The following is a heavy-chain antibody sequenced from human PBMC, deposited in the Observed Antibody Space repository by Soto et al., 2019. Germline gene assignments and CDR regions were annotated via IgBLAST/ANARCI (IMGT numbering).Heavy chain of an antibody. V-gene: IGHV3-53*01. CDR1: GFTVSSNY. CDR3: ARVGYSSSWYSYGY. J-gene: IGHJ4*01. Sequence: PGGSLRLSCAASGFTVSSNYMSWVRQAPGKGLEWVSVIYSGGSTYYADSVKGRFSISRDNSKNTLYLQMNSLRAEDTAVYYCARVGYSSSWYSYGYWGHGTLVTVSS. D-gene: IGHD6-13*01. CDR2: IYSGGST.